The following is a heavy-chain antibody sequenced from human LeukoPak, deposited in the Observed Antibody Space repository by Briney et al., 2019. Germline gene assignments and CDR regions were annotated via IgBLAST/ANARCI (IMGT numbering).Heavy chain of an antibody. CDR3: AREGPINNGDLDY. V-gene: IGHV3-21*01. CDR2: ISSSGSYI. Sequence: PGGSLRLSCAASGFTFSSYWMHWVRQAPGKGLEWVSSISSSGSYIFHADSVKGRFTISRDNAKNSLYLQMNSLRAVDTAVYYCAREGPINNGDLDYWGQGTLVTVSS. CDR1: GFTFSSYW. J-gene: IGHJ4*02. D-gene: IGHD1/OR15-1a*01.